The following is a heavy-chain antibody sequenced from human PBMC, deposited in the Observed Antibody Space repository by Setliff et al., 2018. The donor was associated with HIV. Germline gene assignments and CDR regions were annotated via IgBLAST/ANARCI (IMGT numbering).Heavy chain of an antibody. CDR2: ITWNGDTI. J-gene: IGHJ3*02. CDR1: GFTFDDYA. CDR3: ACPKEGYSGSGGAFQI. Sequence: GGSLRLSCTASGFTFDDYAMHWVRQAPGKGLEWVSGITWNGDTIYHADSVKARFTISRDNAKNSLYLQMNSLRADDTAMYYCACPKEGYSGSGGAFQIWGQGTMVTVSS. D-gene: IGHD3-10*01. V-gene: IGHV3-9*01.